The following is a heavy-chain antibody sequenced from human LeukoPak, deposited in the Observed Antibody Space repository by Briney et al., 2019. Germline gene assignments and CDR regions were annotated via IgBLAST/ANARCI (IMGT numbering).Heavy chain of an antibody. J-gene: IGHJ4*02. Sequence: SETLSLTCTVPGGSISSYYWSWIRQPPGKGLEWIGYIYYSGSTNYNPSLKSRVTISVDTSKNQFSLKLSSVTAADTAVYYCARLKAIGWLPYYFDYWGQGTLVTVSS. V-gene: IGHV4-59*08. CDR1: GGSISSYY. CDR2: IYYSGST. CDR3: ARLKAIGWLPYYFDY. D-gene: IGHD5-12*01.